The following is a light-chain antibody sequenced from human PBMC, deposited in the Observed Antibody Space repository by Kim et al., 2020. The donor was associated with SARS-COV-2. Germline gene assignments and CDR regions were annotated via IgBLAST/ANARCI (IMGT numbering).Light chain of an antibody. CDR1: SSNIGAGYH. V-gene: IGLV1-40*01. J-gene: IGLJ3*02. Sequence: QPVLTQPPSVSGAPGQRVTISCTGTSSNIGAGYHVHWYQHLPGTVPKLLIYANSNRPSGVPDRFSGFKSGTSASLAITGLQAEDEADYYCQSFDSSLTGFWVFGGGTQLTVL. CDR2: ANS. CDR3: QSFDSSLTGFWV.